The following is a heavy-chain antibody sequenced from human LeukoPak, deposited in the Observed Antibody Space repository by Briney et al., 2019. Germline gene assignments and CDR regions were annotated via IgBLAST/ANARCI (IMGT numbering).Heavy chain of an antibody. CDR2: FDPEDGET. Sequence: ASVKVSCKASGYTFTGYYMHWVRQAPGQGLEWMGGFDPEDGETIYAQKFQGRVTMTEDTSTDTAYMELSSLRSEDTAVYYCATDPHYIAAAALGYFQHWGQAPWSPSPQ. V-gene: IGHV1-24*01. CDR3: ATDPHYIAAAALGYFQH. J-gene: IGHJ1*01. D-gene: IGHD6-13*01. CDR1: GYTFTGYY.